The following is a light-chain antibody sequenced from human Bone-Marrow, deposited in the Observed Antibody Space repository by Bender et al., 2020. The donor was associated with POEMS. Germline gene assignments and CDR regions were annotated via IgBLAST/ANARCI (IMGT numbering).Light chain of an antibody. CDR2: EDV. V-gene: IGLV3-21*04. CDR3: KVWDRSTDHVV. CDR1: NIGSKS. Sequence: SYVVTQPPSMSLAPGKTAMIPCGGDNIGSKSVQWYQQKPGQAPVLVIYEDVDRPSEIPARFSGSISGNTATLTITGVEAGDEADYYCKVWDRSTDHVVFGGGTKLTVL. J-gene: IGLJ3*02.